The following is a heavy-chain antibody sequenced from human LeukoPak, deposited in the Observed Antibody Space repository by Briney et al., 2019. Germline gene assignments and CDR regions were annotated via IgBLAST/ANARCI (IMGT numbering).Heavy chain of an antibody. CDR3: ARAGYYGSGSYYTVPYNWFDH. V-gene: IGHV1-18*01. J-gene: IGHJ5*02. Sequence: ASVTVSCKASGYTFTSYGISWVRQAPGQGLEWMGWISAYNGNTNYAQKLQGRVTMTTDTSTSTAYMELRSLRSDDTAVYYCARAGYYGSGSYYTVPYNWFDHWGQGTLVTVSS. CDR2: ISAYNGNT. CDR1: GYTFTSYG. D-gene: IGHD3-10*01.